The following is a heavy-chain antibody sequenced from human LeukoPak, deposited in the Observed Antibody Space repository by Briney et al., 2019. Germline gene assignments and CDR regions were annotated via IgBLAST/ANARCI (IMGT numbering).Heavy chain of an antibody. CDR2: ISAYNGNT. D-gene: IGHD3-3*01. CDR3: ARDSRRQMPGVLEWLPYDY. V-gene: IGHV1-18*01. Sequence: GASVKVSCKASGYTFTSYGISWVRQAPGQGLEWMGWISAYNGNTNYAQKLQGRVTMTTDTSTSTAYMELRSLRSDDTAVYYCARDSRRQMPGVLEWLPYDYWGREPWSPSPQ. CDR1: GYTFTSYG. J-gene: IGHJ4*02.